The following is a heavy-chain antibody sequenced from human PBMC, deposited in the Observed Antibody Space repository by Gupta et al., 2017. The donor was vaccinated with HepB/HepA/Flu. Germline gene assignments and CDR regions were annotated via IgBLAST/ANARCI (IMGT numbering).Heavy chain of an antibody. CDR2: ISYDGNHK. D-gene: IGHD3-22*01. CDR1: GLPFTSYG. Sequence: QVQLVESGGGVVQPGRSLRLSCSTSGLPFTSYGMHWVRQAPGKGLEWIAVISYDGNHKYYGDSVKGRFTIARDNSKTTLFLQMNSLRPEDTAVYYCAKGGIYSYDSDAYLWYFDVWGRGTLVTVSS. J-gene: IGHJ2*01. CDR3: AKGGIYSYDSDAYLWYFDV. V-gene: IGHV3-30*18.